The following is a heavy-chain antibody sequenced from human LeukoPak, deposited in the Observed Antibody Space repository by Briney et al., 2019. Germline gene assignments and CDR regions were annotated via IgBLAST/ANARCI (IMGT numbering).Heavy chain of an antibody. J-gene: IGHJ4*02. CDR3: VRGRYSSSWTDY. D-gene: IGHD6-13*01. CDR1: GGSFSGYY. V-gene: IGHV4-34*01. Sequence: SETLSLTCAVYGGSFSGYYWSWIRQPPGKGLEWIAEINHSGSTNYNPSLKSRVTISVDTSKNQFSLKLSSVTAADTAVYYCVRGRYSSSWTDYWGQGTLVTVSS. CDR2: INHSGST.